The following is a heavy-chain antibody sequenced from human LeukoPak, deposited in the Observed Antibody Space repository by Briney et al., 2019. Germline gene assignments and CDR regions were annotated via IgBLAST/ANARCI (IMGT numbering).Heavy chain of an antibody. D-gene: IGHD1-1*01. V-gene: IGHV4-61*01. CDR3: TRDSYTVWGDL. Sequence: PSGTLSLTCTVSGVSVSSGTYYWSWIRQPPGKGLQWIGYISYSGSTNYNPSLKSRVSISVDTSRNQFSLKLSSVTAADTAVYYCTRDSYTVWGDLWGQGTLVTVSS. J-gene: IGHJ4*02. CDR2: ISYSGST. CDR1: GVSVSSGTYY.